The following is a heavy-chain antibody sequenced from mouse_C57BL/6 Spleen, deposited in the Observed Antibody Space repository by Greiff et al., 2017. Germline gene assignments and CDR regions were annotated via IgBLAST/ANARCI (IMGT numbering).Heavy chain of an antibody. CDR2: IYPGSGNT. CDR1: GYTFTDYY. Sequence: QVQLQQSGAELVRPGASVKLSCKASGYTFTDYYINWVKQRPGQGLEWIARIYPGSGNTYYNEKFKGKATLTAEKSSSTAYMQLSSLTSEDSAVYFCARQGTAQVTYAMDYWGQGTSVTVSS. CDR3: ARQGTAQVTYAMDY. D-gene: IGHD3-2*02. J-gene: IGHJ4*01. V-gene: IGHV1-76*01.